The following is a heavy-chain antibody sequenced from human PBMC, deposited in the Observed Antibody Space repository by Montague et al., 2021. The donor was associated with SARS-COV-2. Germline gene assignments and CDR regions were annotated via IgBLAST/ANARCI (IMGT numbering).Heavy chain of an antibody. CDR3: ARNPGEYYGMDV. V-gene: IGHV4-4*07. J-gene: IGHJ6*02. CDR2: IYSSGSI. D-gene: IGHD3-16*01. CDR1: GGSIRNYC. Sequence: SETLSLTCNVSGGSIRNYCWSWIRQPAGKGLEWIGRIYSSGSINYNPSLKTRITLSVDTSKNQLSLRLNSVTAADTAVYYCARNPGEYYGMDVWGQGTTVTVSS.